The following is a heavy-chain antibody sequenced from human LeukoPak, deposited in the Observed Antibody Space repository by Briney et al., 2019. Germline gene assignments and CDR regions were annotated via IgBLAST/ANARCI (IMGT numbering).Heavy chain of an antibody. J-gene: IGHJ3*01. Sequence: PSETLSLTCTVSGGSISSSSYYWSWIRQPPGKGLEWIGYIYYSGSTNYNSSLKSRVTISVDTSKNQFSLKLSSVTAADTAVYYCARIAVVTQGDAFDLWGRGTLVTVSS. D-gene: IGHD4-23*01. CDR1: GGSISSSSYY. V-gene: IGHV4-61*01. CDR3: ARIAVVTQGDAFDL. CDR2: IYYSGST.